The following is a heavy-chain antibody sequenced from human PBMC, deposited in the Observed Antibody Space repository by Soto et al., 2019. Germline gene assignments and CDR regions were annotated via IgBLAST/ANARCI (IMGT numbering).Heavy chain of an antibody. CDR1: VDSVSTNRAA. CDR2: TYLRSKWYS. Sequence: SQTLSLTCAISVDSVSTNRAAWNWIRRSPSRGLEWLGRTYLRSKWYSECEVSVKSRITIMADASKNQFSLQLNSVTPEDKAVHFCGRESPYKWTFDYYYGMDVWRQGTTVTAS. D-gene: IGHD1-20*01. J-gene: IGHJ6*02. V-gene: IGHV6-1*01. CDR3: GRESPYKWTFDYYYGMDV.